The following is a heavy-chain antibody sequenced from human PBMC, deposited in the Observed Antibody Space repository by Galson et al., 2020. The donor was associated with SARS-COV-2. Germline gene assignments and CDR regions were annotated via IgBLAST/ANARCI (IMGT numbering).Heavy chain of an antibody. CDR3: ARGYSSSWNDYFDY. Sequence: ASETLSLTCTVSGGSISSGGYNWSWIRQHPGKGLEWIGYIYYSGSTYYNPSLKSRVTISVDTSKNQFSLKLSSVTAADTAVYYCARGYSSSWNDYFDYCGQGTLVTVSS. CDR2: IYYSGST. J-gene: IGHJ4*02. V-gene: IGHV4-31*03. D-gene: IGHD6-13*01. CDR1: GGSISSGGYN.